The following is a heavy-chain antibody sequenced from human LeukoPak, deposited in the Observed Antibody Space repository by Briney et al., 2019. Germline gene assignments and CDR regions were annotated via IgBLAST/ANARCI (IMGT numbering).Heavy chain of an antibody. J-gene: IGHJ4*02. CDR1: GGSLSGYY. CDR2: IYTSGST. V-gene: IGHV4-4*09. D-gene: IGHD5-12*01. CDR3: ARHGDGDYDFFDY. Sequence: SETLSLTCTGSGGSLSGYYWSWIRQPPGKGLEWIGYIYTSGSTNYSPSLKSRVTISVDTSKNQFSLKLSSVTAADTAVYYCARHGDGDYDFFDYWGQGILVTVSS.